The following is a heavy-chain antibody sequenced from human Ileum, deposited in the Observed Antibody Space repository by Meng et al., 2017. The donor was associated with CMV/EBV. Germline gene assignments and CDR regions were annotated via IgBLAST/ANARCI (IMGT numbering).Heavy chain of an antibody. CDR1: GLSLSPSKAG. J-gene: IGHJ4*02. D-gene: IGHD5-12*01. CDR3: VHRSYSGQDDY. CDR2: IYWDDDT. Sequence: QTPLKTSGPTLVKPTQTLTLPCTFSGLSLSPSKAGVGWIRLPPGKALEWLALIYWDDDTRYNPSLKTRLTITKDTSKNQVILTMTKMDPADTATYLCVHRSYSGQDDYWGQEALVTVSS. V-gene: IGHV2-5*02.